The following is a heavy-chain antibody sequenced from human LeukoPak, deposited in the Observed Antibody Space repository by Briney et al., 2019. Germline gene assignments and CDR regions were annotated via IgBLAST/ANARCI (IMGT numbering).Heavy chain of an antibody. V-gene: IGHV3-74*01. CDR3: ARGSEDGDYEDYFDY. D-gene: IGHD4-17*01. CDR2: INSDGSST. J-gene: IGHJ4*02. Sequence: GGSLRLSCAASGLTFSSYWMHWVRQAPGKGLVWVSRINSDGSSTSYADSVKGRFTISRDNAKNTLYLQMNSLRAEDTAVYYCARGSEDGDYEDYFDYWGQGTLVTVSS. CDR1: GLTFSSYW.